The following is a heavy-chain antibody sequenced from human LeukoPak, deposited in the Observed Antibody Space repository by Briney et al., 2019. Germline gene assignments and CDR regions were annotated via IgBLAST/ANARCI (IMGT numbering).Heavy chain of an antibody. J-gene: IGHJ4*02. Sequence: GGSLRLSCAASGFTFSSYWMSWVRQAPGKGLEWVAVISFHGRDKFYADSVKGRLTISRDNSQNTLFVQMNSLRAEDTAVYYCARQDCSSGSCYLDYWGQGILVTASS. D-gene: IGHD2-15*01. V-gene: IGHV3-30*03. CDR2: ISFHGRDK. CDR3: ARQDCSSGSCYLDY. CDR1: GFTFSSYW.